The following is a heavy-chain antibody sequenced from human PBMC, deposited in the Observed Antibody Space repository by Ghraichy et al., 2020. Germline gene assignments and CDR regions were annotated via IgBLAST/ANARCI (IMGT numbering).Heavy chain of an antibody. Sequence: GGSLRLSCAASGFTFSSYWMHWVRQAPGKGLVWVSRINSDGSSTSYADSVKGRFTISRDNAKNTLYLQMNSLRAEDTAVYYCARGRLTMVQGVNGGDRQNNWFDPWGQGTLVTVSS. D-gene: IGHD3-10*01. CDR3: ARGRLTMVQGVNGGDRQNNWFDP. V-gene: IGHV3-74*01. CDR2: INSDGSST. J-gene: IGHJ5*02. CDR1: GFTFSSYW.